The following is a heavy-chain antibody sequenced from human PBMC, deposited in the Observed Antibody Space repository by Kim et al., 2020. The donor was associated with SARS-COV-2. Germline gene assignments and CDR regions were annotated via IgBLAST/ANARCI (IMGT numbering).Heavy chain of an antibody. V-gene: IGHV3-23*01. D-gene: IGHD1-1*01. CDR1: GFTFSSYA. Sequence: GGSLRLSCAASGFTFSSYAMSWVRQAPGKGLEWVSAISGSGGSTYYADSVNGRFTISRGNSKNTLYLQMNSLRAEDTAVYYCAKHGVERLAYFDYWGQGTLVTVSS. CDR3: AKHGVERLAYFDY. CDR2: ISGSGGST. J-gene: IGHJ4*02.